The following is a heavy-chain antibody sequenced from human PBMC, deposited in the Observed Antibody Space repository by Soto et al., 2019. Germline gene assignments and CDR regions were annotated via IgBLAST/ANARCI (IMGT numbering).Heavy chain of an antibody. CDR2: MYYSGNF. V-gene: IGHV4-59*02. D-gene: IGHD3-22*01. J-gene: IGHJ5*02. CDR1: GASVGTCY. CDR3: ARGVNYYDSSGSSWFDP. Sequence: SETLSLTCTVSGASVGTCYWSWIRQPPGKGLEWIGFMYYSGNFNYNPSLRSRVTISVDTSKNQFSLKVTSVTADDAAVYYCARGVNYYDSSGSSWFDPWGQGALVT.